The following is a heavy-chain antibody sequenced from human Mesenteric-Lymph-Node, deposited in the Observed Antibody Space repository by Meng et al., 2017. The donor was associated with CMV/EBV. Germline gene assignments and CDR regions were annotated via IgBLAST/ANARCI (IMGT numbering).Heavy chain of an antibody. Sequence: ASVKVSCKASGGTFSSYAISWVRQAPGQGLEWMGWIKPHSGGTSYAQSFQGRVTMTRDTSISTVNMDLRGLRADDTAVYYCARVNGDYYYYGMDVWGQGTTVTVSS. J-gene: IGHJ6*02. V-gene: IGHV1-2*02. D-gene: IGHD1-1*01. CDR3: ARVNGDYYYYGMDV. CDR2: IKPHSGGT. CDR1: GGTFSSYA.